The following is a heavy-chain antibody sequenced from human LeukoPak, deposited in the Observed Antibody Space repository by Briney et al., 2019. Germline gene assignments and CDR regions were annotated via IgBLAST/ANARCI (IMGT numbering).Heavy chain of an antibody. J-gene: IGHJ3*02. CDR2: IYPGYSDT. V-gene: IGHV5-51*01. Sequence: GPSLKFSCQRSGSSSTSFWIAWVRRIPGKGLGWMGGIYPGYSDTKYSRSFQGQVTISADKSINTAHLQWSSLQAPDTAMYYCARHRSARSYDALDIWGQGTMVTVSS. CDR3: ARHRSARSYDALDI. CDR1: GSSSTSFW.